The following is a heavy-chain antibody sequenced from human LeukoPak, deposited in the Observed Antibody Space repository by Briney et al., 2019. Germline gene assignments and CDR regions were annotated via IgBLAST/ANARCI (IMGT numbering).Heavy chain of an antibody. CDR1: GGSISSYY. CDR3: ARGPARYSGYDILSY. Sequence: NPSETLSLTCTVSGGSISSYYWSWIRQPPGKGLEWIGYIYYSGSTNYNPSLKSRVTISVDTSKNQFSLKLSSVTAADTAVYYCARGPARYSGYDILSYWGQGTLVTVSS. V-gene: IGHV4-59*01. D-gene: IGHD5-12*01. J-gene: IGHJ4*02. CDR2: IYYSGST.